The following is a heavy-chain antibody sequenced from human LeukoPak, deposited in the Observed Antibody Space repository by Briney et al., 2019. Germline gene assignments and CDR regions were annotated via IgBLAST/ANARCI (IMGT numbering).Heavy chain of an antibody. V-gene: IGHV1-69*05. Sequence: XGKVSCKASGGTFISYAISGVGQAPGQGGEWRGGIIPIFGTANYAQKFKGRVTITTDEETSKDYMEMSRLRDEDTAVCYCVRDRVERFGELFRGYYYFDYRGQGTLVTVPS. CDR1: GGTFISYA. CDR2: IIPIFGTA. CDR3: VRDRVERFGELFRGYYYFDY. D-gene: IGHD3-10*01. J-gene: IGHJ4*02.